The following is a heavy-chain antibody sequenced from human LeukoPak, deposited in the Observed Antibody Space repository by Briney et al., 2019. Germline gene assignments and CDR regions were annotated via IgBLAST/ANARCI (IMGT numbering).Heavy chain of an antibody. CDR3: ARDYYSYSRGSWAFDI. CDR1: AFTFSSYW. J-gene: IGHJ3*02. Sequence: PGGSLRLSCAASAFTFSSYWMSWVRQAPGNGLEWVANIDQDGSEKYSVEPMKGRITISRDTAKNSLYLQMNSLRAEDTAVYYCARDYYSYSRGSWAFDIWGQGTMVTVSS. CDR2: IDQDGSEK. D-gene: IGHD3-22*01. V-gene: IGHV3-7*03.